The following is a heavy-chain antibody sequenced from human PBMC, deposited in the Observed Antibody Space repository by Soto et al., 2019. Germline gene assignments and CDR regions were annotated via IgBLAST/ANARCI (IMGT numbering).Heavy chain of an antibody. J-gene: IGHJ5*02. CDR1: GGSISSGVYY. D-gene: IGHD3-3*01. CDR3: ARWWSGSRQGFDP. Sequence: QVQLQESGPGLVKPSQTLSLTRTVSGGSISSGVYYWSWIRQHPGKGLEWIGYIYYSGSTYYNPSLKSRVTISVDTSKNQFSLKVSSVTAADTAVYYCARWWSGSRQGFDPWGQGTLVTVSS. V-gene: IGHV4-31*03. CDR2: IYYSGST.